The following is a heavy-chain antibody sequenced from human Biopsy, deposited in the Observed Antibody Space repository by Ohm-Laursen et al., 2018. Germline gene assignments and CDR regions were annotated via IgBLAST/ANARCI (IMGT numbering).Heavy chain of an antibody. D-gene: IGHD3-22*01. Sequence: PSQTLSLTCSVSGASINSYYWTCLRQPAGKGLEWIGRIYTGGSAKYNPSLKSRVTMSVDTSKKQLSLRLRSVTAADTAMYYCASVVLGPTNDAFDLWGQGTMVVVSS. CDR3: ASVVLGPTNDAFDL. CDR1: GASINSYY. J-gene: IGHJ3*01. V-gene: IGHV4-4*07. CDR2: IYTGGSA.